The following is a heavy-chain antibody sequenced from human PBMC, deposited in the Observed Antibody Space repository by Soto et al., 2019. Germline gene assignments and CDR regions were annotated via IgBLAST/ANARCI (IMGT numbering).Heavy chain of an antibody. CDR2: IYWNDDK. J-gene: IGHJ3*02. D-gene: IGHD3-3*01. CDR1: GFSLSTSGVG. CDR3: AHSPQTYYDFWSGYYTGQAFDI. V-gene: IGHV2-5*01. Sequence: QITLKESGPTLVKPTQTLTLTCTFSGFSLSTSGVGVGWIRQPPGKALEWLALIYWNDDKRYSPSLKSRLTITKDTFKNQVVLTMTNMDPVDTATYYCAHSPQTYYDFWSGYYTGQAFDIWGQGTMVTVSS.